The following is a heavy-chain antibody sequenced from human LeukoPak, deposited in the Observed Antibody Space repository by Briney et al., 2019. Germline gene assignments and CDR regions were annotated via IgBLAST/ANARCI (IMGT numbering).Heavy chain of an antibody. J-gene: IGHJ4*02. CDR3: ARGGYDILTGYKSHSIDY. CDR2: INHSGST. D-gene: IGHD3-9*01. V-gene: IGHV4-34*01. Sequence: SETLSLTCAVYGGSFSGYYWSWIRQPPGKGLEWIGEINHSGSTHYNPSLKSRVTISVDTSKNQFSLNLSSVTAADTAVYYGARGGYDILTGYKSHSIDYWGQGTLVTVSS. CDR1: GGSFSGYY.